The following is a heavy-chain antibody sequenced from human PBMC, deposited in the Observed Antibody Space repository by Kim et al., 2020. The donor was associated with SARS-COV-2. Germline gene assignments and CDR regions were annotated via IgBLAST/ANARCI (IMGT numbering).Heavy chain of an antibody. J-gene: IGHJ4*02. V-gene: IGHV6-1*01. D-gene: IGHD6-19*01. Sequence: VSVISRITINPDTSKNQFSLQLNSVTPEDTAVYYCAREKRGGSGWATYDYWGQGTLVTVSS. CDR3: AREKRGGSGWATYDY.